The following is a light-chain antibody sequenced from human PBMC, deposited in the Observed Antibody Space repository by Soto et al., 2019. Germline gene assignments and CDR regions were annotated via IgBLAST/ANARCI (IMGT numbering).Light chain of an antibody. J-gene: IGKJ2*01. CDR2: DAS. CDR3: KQRSNWPPYA. CDR1: QSVSSQ. V-gene: IGKV3-11*01. Sequence: EIVLTQSPATLSLSPGERATLSCRASQSVSSQLAWYQQKPGQAPRLLISDASNRATGIPARFSGSGSGTDFTLTISSLEPEDFAVYYCKQRSNWPPYAFGQGTKLEFK.